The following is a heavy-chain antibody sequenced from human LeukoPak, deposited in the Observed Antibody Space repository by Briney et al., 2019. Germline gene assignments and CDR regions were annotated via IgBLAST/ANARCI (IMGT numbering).Heavy chain of an antibody. J-gene: IGHJ4*02. CDR3: AKLDDYVWGSYRKPYYFDY. D-gene: IGHD3-16*02. CDR2: ISGICGST. Sequence: GGCLRLSCAASGFTFSSYAMSWVRQAPGKGLEWVSAISGICGSTYYADSVKGRFTFSRDNSKNRLYLQMNSLRAEDTAVYYCAKLDDYVWGSYRKPYYFDYWGQGTLVTVSS. V-gene: IGHV3-23*01. CDR1: GFTFSSYA.